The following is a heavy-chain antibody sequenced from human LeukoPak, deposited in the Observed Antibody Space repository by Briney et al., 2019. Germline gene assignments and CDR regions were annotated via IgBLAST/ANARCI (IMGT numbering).Heavy chain of an antibody. CDR2: IIPIFGTA. Sequence: GASVKVSCKASGGTFTSYAISWVRQAPGQGLEWMGGIIPIFGTANYAQKFQGRVTITADESTSTAYMELSSLRTEDTAVYYCARGEFGVVTNIPYYYYYGMDVWGQGTTVTVSS. J-gene: IGHJ6*02. V-gene: IGHV1-69*13. CDR1: GGTFTSYA. CDR3: ARGEFGVVTNIPYYYYYGMDV. D-gene: IGHD3-3*01.